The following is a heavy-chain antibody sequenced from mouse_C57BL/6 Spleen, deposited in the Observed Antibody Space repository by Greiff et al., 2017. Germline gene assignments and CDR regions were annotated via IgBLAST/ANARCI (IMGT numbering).Heavy chain of an antibody. CDR2: INPGSGGT. J-gene: IGHJ4*01. Sequence: VQLQQSGAELVRPGTSVKVSCKASGYAFTNYLIEWVKQRPGQGLEWIGVINPGSGGTNYNEKFKGKATLTADKSSSTAYMQLSSLTSEDSADYFCARGITAAYAMGDWGQGTSVTVST. CDR3: ARGITAAYAMGD. V-gene: IGHV1-54*01. D-gene: IGHD1-2*01. CDR1: GYAFTNYL.